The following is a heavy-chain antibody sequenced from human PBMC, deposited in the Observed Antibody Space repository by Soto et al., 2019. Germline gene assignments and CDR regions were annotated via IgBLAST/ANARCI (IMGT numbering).Heavy chain of an antibody. D-gene: IGHD4-17*01. CDR2: ISAYNGNT. CDR1: GYTFTNYG. Sequence: QVHLVQSGAEVKQPGASVKVSCKASGYTFTNYGISWVRQAPGQGLEWMGWISAYNGNTNYVQKLQGRVSMTTDTSTSTTYMELRTLRSDDTAVYYYGRAGGDFPRAVDYWGQGTLVTVSS. V-gene: IGHV1-18*01. CDR3: GRAGGDFPRAVDY. J-gene: IGHJ4*02.